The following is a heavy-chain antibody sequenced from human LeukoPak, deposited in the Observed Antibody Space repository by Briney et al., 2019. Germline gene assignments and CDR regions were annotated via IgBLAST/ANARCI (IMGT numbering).Heavy chain of an antibody. D-gene: IGHD3-10*01. CDR3: ARDHGSGSYPSIWFDY. CDR1: GYTFTGYY. CDR2: INPNSGGT. J-gene: IGHJ4*02. V-gene: IGHV1-2*02. Sequence: GASVKVSCKASGYTFTGYYMHWVRQAPGQGLEWMGWINPNSGGTNYAQKFQGRVTMTRDTSISTAYTELSRLRSDDTAVYYCARDHGSGSYPSIWFDYWGQGTLVTVSS.